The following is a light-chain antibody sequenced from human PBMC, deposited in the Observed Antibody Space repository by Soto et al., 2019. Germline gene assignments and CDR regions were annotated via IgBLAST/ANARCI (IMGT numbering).Light chain of an antibody. Sequence: QSALTQPASVSGSPGQSITISCAGTSSDVGGYSYVSWYQQHPGKAPKLIIYDVNNRPSGVSNRFSGSKSGNTASLTISGLQDEDEADYYCSSYTSSSTLGVFGGGTKLTVL. CDR3: SSYTSSSTLGV. CDR2: DVN. CDR1: SSDVGGYSY. V-gene: IGLV2-14*03. J-gene: IGLJ2*01.